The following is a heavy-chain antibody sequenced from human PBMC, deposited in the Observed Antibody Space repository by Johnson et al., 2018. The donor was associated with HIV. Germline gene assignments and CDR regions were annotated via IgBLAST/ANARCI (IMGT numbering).Heavy chain of an antibody. Sequence: VQLVESGGGVVQPGGSLRLSCAASGFTVNSNYINWVRQAPGKGLEWVANIKQDGSENYYVDSVKGRFTISRDNAKNSLYLQMNSLRAEDTAVYYCVCLRVSLSAFDIWGQGTMVTVSS. J-gene: IGHJ3*02. D-gene: IGHD2-21*01. CDR2: IKQDGSEN. V-gene: IGHV3-7*02. CDR3: VCLRVSLSAFDI. CDR1: GFTVNSNY.